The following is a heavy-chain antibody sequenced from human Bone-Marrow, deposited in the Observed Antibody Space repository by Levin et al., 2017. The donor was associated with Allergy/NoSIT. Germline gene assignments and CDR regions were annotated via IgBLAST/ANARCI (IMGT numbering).Heavy chain of an antibody. CDR3: AKPAPFGESLDH. D-gene: IGHD3-10*01. J-gene: IGHJ4*02. CDR1: GFTFSGIA. Sequence: TGGSLRLSCVASGFTFSGIAMIWVRQSPGRGLEWVSTITDSGSSIHYSDSVKGRFTVSRDNLKNTMYLQMESLRAEDTAVYFCAKPAPFGESLDHWGPGTLVTVSP. V-gene: IGHV3-23*01. CDR2: ITDSGSSI.